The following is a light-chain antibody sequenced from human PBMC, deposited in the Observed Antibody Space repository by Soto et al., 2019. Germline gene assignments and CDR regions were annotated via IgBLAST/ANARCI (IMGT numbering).Light chain of an antibody. Sequence: DIVMTQSPDSLAVSLGERATINCKSSQSVLYNSNNKNYLAWYQQKPGQPPKLLIYWASTRESGVPDRFSGRGSGTDFTLTISSLQAEDAAVYYCQQYYSPWTFGQGTKVEIQ. J-gene: IGKJ1*01. CDR2: WAS. V-gene: IGKV4-1*01. CDR1: QSVLYNSNNKNY. CDR3: QQYYSPWT.